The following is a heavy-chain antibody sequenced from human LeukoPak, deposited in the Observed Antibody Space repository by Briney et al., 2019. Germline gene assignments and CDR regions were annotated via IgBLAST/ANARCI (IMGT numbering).Heavy chain of an antibody. CDR3: ARGGSSTTIAY. D-gene: IGHD6-13*01. Sequence: GGSLRLSCAASGFTFSDYYMSWIRQAPGKGLEWVSYISTSSSYTNYADSVKGRFTISRDNAKKSLYLQMNRLRTEDPAVYYCARGGSSTTIAYWGQGTLVTVSS. V-gene: IGHV3-11*05. CDR1: GFTFSDYY. J-gene: IGHJ4*02. CDR2: ISTSSSYT.